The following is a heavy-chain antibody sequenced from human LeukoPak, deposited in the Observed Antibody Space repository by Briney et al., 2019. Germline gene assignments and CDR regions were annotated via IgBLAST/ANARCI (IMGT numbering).Heavy chain of an antibody. CDR1: GFTVSRNY. CDR3: AKRPSYDSSRLYYFDY. CDR2: IYSGGST. D-gene: IGHD3-22*01. J-gene: IGHJ4*02. Sequence: PGGSLRLSCAASGFTVSRNYMSWVRQAPGKGLEWVSGIYSGGSTYYADSVKGRFTISRDNSKNTLYLQMNSLRAEDTAVYYCAKRPSYDSSRLYYFDYWGQGTLVTVSS. V-gene: IGHV3-53*01.